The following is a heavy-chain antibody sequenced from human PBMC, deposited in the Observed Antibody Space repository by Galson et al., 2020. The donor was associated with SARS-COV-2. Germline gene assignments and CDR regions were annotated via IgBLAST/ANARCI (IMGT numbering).Heavy chain of an antibody. Sequence: TFSSYAMSWVRQAPGKGLEWLSVISGSGGTTYYADSMKGRFTISRDNSKNTLYLHMNSLRAEDTAVYYCAKNRDSSGYYSVAGYWGQGTLVTVSS. CDR3: AKNRDSSGYYSVAGY. D-gene: IGHD3-22*01. CDR1: TFSSYA. V-gene: IGHV3-23*01. J-gene: IGHJ4*02. CDR2: ISGSGGTT.